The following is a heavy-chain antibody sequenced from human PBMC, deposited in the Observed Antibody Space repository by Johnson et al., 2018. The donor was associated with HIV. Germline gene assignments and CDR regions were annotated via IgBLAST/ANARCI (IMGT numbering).Heavy chain of an antibody. Sequence: VQLVESGGGLVQPGGSLRLSCAASGFTFSSYDMHWVRQATGKGLEWVSAIGTAGDTYYPGSVKGRFTISRNNSKNTLYLQMNSLRAEDTALDYCASTVYGDGLGDAFDIWGQGTMVTVSS. CDR1: GFTFSSYD. CDR2: IGTAGDT. CDR3: ASTVYGDGLGDAFDI. D-gene: IGHD4-17*01. J-gene: IGHJ3*02. V-gene: IGHV3-13*01.